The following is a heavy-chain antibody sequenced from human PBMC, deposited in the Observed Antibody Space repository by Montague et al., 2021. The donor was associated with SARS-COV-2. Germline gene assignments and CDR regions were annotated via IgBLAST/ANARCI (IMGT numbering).Heavy chain of an antibody. CDR3: ARHSGRDTIFGVITIPDAFDI. Sequence: SETLSLTCTVSGGSISSSSHYWGWIRQPPGKGLDWIGSIYYSGSTHYKPSLKSRVTIYVDTSKNQFSLKLSSVTAADTAVYYCARHSGRDTIFGVITIPDAFDIWGQGTTVTVSS. CDR1: GGSISSSSHY. D-gene: IGHD3-3*01. CDR2: IYYSGST. J-gene: IGHJ3*02. V-gene: IGHV4-39*01.